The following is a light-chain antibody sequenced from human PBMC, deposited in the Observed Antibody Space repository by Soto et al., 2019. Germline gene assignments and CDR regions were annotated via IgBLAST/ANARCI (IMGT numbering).Light chain of an antibody. CDR1: QSLNSW. Sequence: DIQMTQSPTTLSASVGDRVTITCRASQSLNSWLAWYQQKPGKAPKLLIHKASSLESGVPSRFSGSGSGTEFTLTIRSLQPDDFATYYCQQYNSYPLTFGGGTKVEIK. J-gene: IGKJ4*01. CDR3: QQYNSYPLT. CDR2: KAS. V-gene: IGKV1-5*03.